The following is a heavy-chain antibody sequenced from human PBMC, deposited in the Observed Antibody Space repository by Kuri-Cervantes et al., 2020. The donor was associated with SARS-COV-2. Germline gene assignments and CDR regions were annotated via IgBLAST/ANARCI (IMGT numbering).Heavy chain of an antibody. CDR2: ISDDEVSK. CDR1: GFTFSNCG. J-gene: IGHJ6*02. Sequence: GESLKISCVASGFTFSNCGMHWVRQAPGKGLEWVAVISDDEVSKHYADSVNGRFTISRDKSKNTLYLQMTSLRPGDTAIYYCARPRKPVYYYHGMDVWGQGTMVTVSS. D-gene: IGHD1-14*01. CDR3: ARPRKPVYYYHGMDV. V-gene: IGHV3-30*03.